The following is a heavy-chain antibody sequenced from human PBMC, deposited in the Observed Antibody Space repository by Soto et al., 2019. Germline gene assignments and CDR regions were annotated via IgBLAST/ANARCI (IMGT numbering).Heavy chain of an antibody. Sequence: QLQLQESGPGLVKPSETLSLTCTVSGGSISSSSYYWGWIRQPPGKGLEWIGSIYYSGSTNYNPSLKSRVTISVDTSKNQFSLKLSSVTAADTAVYYCARDSSGWYNWFDPWGQGTLVTVSS. V-gene: IGHV4-39*02. J-gene: IGHJ5*02. CDR2: IYYSGST. D-gene: IGHD6-19*01. CDR1: GGSISSSSYY. CDR3: ARDSSGWYNWFDP.